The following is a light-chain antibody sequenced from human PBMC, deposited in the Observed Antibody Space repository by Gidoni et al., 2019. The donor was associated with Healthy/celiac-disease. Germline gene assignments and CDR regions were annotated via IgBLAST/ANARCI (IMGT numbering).Light chain of an antibody. J-gene: IGKJ4*01. CDR2: AAS. V-gene: IGKV1-39*01. Sequence: DIQITQSPSSLSASAGDRVTITCRASQSISSYLNWYQQKPGKAPKLLIYAASSLQSGVPSRFSGSGSGTDFTLTISSLQPEDFATYYCQQSYSTLLTFGGGTKVEIK. CDR1: QSISSY. CDR3: QQSYSTLLT.